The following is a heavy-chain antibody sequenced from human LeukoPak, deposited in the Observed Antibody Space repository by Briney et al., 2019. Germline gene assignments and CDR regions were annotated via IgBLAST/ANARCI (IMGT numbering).Heavy chain of an antibody. V-gene: IGHV3-7*03. CDR1: GFTFSSYW. J-gene: IGHJ3*02. CDR2: IKQDGSEK. Sequence: GGSLRLSCAASGFTFSSYWMSWVRQAPGKGLEWVANIKQDGSEKYYVDSVKGRFTISRDNAKNSLYLQMNSLRAEDTAVYYCARKPRQLWLHAFDIWGQGTMVTVSS. CDR3: ARKPRQLWLHAFDI. D-gene: IGHD5-18*01.